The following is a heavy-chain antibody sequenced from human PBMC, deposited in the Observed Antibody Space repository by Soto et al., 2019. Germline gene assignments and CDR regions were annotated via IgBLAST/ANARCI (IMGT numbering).Heavy chain of an antibody. CDR1: GYTFSNFG. Sequence: ASVKVSCKASGYTFSNFGINWVRQAPGQGLEWMGWITPYNGNANYAQKHQDRLTITTDTSTNTAYLELRSLRSDDTAVYFCARARMYSGAYHDYWGQGTLVTVSS. D-gene: IGHD1-26*01. V-gene: IGHV1-18*04. CDR2: ITPYNGNA. J-gene: IGHJ4*02. CDR3: ARARMYSGAYHDY.